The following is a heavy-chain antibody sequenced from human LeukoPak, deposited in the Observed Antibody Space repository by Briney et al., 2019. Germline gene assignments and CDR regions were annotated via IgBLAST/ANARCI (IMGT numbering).Heavy chain of an antibody. J-gene: IGHJ4*02. CDR3: ARDDYGGNDY. CDR1: GFTVSSNY. CDR2: INSGGST. V-gene: IGHV3-53*04. Sequence: PGGSLRLSCAASGFTVSSNYMSWVRQAPGKGLEWVSVINSGGSTYYADSVKGRFTISRHNSKNTLYLQMNSLRAEDTAVYYCARDDYGGNDYWGQGTLVTVSS. D-gene: IGHD4-23*01.